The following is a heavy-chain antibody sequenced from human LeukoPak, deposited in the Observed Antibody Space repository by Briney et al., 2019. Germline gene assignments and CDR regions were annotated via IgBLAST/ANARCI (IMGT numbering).Heavy chain of an antibody. CDR2: ISSSSSTI. V-gene: IGHV3-48*01. J-gene: IGHJ3*02. CDR3: AKAGFYDILTDGLDI. CDR1: GFTFSSFG. Sequence: GGSLRLSCAASGFTFSSFGMNWVRQAPGKGLEWVSYISSSSSTIYYADSVKGRFTISRDNAKNSLYLQMNSLRAEDTAVYYCAKAGFYDILTDGLDIWGQGTMVIVSS. D-gene: IGHD3-9*01.